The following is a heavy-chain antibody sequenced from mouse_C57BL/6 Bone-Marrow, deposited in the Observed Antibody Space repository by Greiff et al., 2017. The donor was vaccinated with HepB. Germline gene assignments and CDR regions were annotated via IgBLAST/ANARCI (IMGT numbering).Heavy chain of an antibody. CDR3: ARRGIYYDYVYFDY. CDR2: IYPSDSET. D-gene: IGHD2-4*01. V-gene: IGHV1-61*01. CDR1: GYTFTSYW. J-gene: IGHJ2*01. Sequence: QVQLQQPGAELVRPGSSVKLSCKASGYTFTSYWMDWVKQRPGQGLEWIGNIYPSDSETHYNQKFKDKATLTVDKSSSKAYMQLSSLTSEDSAVYYCARRGIYYDYVYFDYWGQGTTLTVSS.